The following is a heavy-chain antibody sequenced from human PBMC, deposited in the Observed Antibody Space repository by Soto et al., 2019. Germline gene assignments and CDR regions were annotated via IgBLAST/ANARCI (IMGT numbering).Heavy chain of an antibody. CDR1: GFTFSSHA. Sequence: PGGSLRLSCAASGFTFSSHAMNWVRQAPGKGLEWVSVISGSGDSTYYADSVKGRFTISRGNSKNMLYLQMNSLRAEDTALYYCATGGDTAKDGDRGQGTLVTVSS. J-gene: IGHJ4*02. CDR2: ISGSGDST. V-gene: IGHV3-23*01. D-gene: IGHD5-18*01. CDR3: ATGGDTAKDGD.